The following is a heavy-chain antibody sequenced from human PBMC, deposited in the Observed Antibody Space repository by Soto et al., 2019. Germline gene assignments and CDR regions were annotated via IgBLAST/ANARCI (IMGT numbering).Heavy chain of an antibody. V-gene: IGHV4-59*01. CDR2: IYYSGST. J-gene: IGHJ6*02. CDR1: GGSISSYY. CDR3: ARDRGRGTKFDP. D-gene: IGHD3-10*01. Sequence: SETLSLTCTVSGGSISSYYWSWIRQPPGKGLEWIGYIYYSGSTNYNPSLKSRVTISVDTSKNQFSLKLSSVTAADTAVYYCARDRGRGTKFDPWGQGTTVTVSS.